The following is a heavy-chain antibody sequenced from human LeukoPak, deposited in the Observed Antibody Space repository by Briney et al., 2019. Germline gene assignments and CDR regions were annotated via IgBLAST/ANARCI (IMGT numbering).Heavy chain of an antibody. J-gene: IGHJ4*02. CDR2: ISSSGSTI. CDR1: GFTFSSYE. CDR3: ASSTPLTSFDY. V-gene: IGHV3-48*03. D-gene: IGHD3-10*01. Sequence: PGGSLRLSCAASGFTFSSYEMNWVRQAPGKGLDRVSYISSSGSTIYYADSVKGRFTISRDNAKNSLYLQMNSLRADDTAVYYCASSTPLTSFDYWGQGTLVTVSS.